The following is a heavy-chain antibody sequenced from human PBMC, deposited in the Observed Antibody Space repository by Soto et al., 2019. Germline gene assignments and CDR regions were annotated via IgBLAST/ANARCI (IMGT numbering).Heavy chain of an antibody. D-gene: IGHD1-1*01. J-gene: IGHJ4*02. CDR1: GFSVGGNP. Sequence: EVKLVESGGGLMQPGGSLRLSCAASGFSVGGNPMTWVRQAPGKGLEWVAGIHTGGATFYADSVEGRFTISRDNSKNTVYLQMNSLTVGATAMYFCARGVNDDSWGQGTQVIVSS. V-gene: IGHV3-53*01. CDR2: IHTGGAT. CDR3: ARGVNDDS.